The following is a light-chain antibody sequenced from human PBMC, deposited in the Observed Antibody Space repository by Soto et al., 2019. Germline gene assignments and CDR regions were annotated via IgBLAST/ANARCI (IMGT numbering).Light chain of an antibody. Sequence: EIVMTQSPGTLSVSPGERATLSCRASHSVRNNLAWYQQKPGQAPRLLIYDASNRATGIPARFSGSGSGTDFTLTISSLEPEDFAVYYCQQYGSSPWTFGQGTRWIS. CDR1: HSVRNN. CDR3: QQYGSSPWT. V-gene: IGKV3-20*01. J-gene: IGKJ1*01. CDR2: DAS.